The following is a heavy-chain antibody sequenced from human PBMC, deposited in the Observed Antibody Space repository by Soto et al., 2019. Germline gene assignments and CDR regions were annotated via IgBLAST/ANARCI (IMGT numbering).Heavy chain of an antibody. CDR3: ATLGDFWSGYPTYIDY. Sequence: GGSLKLSSAASGFTFSSYAMSWVRQAPGKGLEWVSAISGSGGSTYYADSVKGRFTISRDNSKNTLYLQMNSLRAEDTAVYYCATLGDFWSGYPTYIDYWGQGTLVTVSS. V-gene: IGHV3-23*01. CDR2: ISGSGGST. J-gene: IGHJ4*02. CDR1: GFTFSSYA. D-gene: IGHD3-3*01.